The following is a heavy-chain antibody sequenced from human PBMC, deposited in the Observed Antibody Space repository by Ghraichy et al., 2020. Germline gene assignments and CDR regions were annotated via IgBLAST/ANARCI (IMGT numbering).Heavy chain of an antibody. Sequence: SQTLSLTCAISGDSVSSNSAAWNWIRQSPSRGLEWLGRTYYRSKWYNDYAVSVKSRITINPDTSKNQFSLQLNSVTPEDTAVYYCARDNMVTMVRGVPTMHYGMDVWGQGTTVTVSS. CDR3: ARDNMVTMVRGVPTMHYGMDV. D-gene: IGHD3-10*01. J-gene: IGHJ6*02. CDR2: TYYRSKWYN. V-gene: IGHV6-1*01. CDR1: GDSVSSNSAA.